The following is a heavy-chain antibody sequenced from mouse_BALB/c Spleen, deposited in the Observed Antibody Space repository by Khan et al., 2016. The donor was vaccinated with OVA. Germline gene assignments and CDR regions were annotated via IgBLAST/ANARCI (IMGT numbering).Heavy chain of an antibody. CDR2: ISSGGSYT. Sequence: EVHLVESGGDLVKPGGSLKLSCAASGFTFSTYGMSWVRQTPDKRLEWVATISSGGSYTYYPDNVKGRFTISRDNAKNTLYLQMSSLKSADTAMYYCARLAYYYNSEGFAYWGQGTLVTVSA. CDR1: GFTFSTYG. J-gene: IGHJ3*01. D-gene: IGHD1-1*01. V-gene: IGHV5-6*01. CDR3: ARLAYYYNSEGFAY.